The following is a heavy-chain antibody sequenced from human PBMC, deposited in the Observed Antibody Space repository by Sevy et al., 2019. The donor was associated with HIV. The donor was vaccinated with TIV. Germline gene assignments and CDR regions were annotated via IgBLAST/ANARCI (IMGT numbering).Heavy chain of an antibody. CDR3: ASQVGIGAFDI. D-gene: IGHD1-26*01. J-gene: IGHJ3*02. CDR1: GLSVSRNY. Sequence: RGSLRLSCAASGLSVSRNYLSCVRQAPGKGLEWVSVIYAGGSTYYADSVKGRFTVSRDKAKNTLYYQMNSLRADDTAVYYCASQVGIGAFDIWGQGTLVCVSS. V-gene: IGHV3-53*01. CDR2: IYAGGST.